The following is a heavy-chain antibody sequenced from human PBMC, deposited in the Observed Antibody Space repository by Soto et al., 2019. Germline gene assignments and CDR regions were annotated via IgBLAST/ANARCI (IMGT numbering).Heavy chain of an antibody. CDR2: ISDSGGST. CDR3: ARGTPLMYSSSSSPYYYYYYMDV. Sequence: GGSLRLSCAASGFTFSRYAMSWVRQAPGKGLEWVSAISDSGGSTYYADSVKGRFTISRDNSKNTLYLQMNSLRAEDTAVYYCARGTPLMYSSSSSPYYYYYYMDVWGTGTTVTVSS. CDR1: GFTFSRYA. J-gene: IGHJ6*03. D-gene: IGHD6-6*01. V-gene: IGHV3-23*01.